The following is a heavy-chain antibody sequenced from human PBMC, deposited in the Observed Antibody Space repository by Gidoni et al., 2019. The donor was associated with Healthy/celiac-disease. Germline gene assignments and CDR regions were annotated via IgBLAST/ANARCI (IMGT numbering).Heavy chain of an antibody. D-gene: IGHD3-10*01. CDR1: GGSISRYY. CDR2: IYYSGST. V-gene: IGHV4-59*01. Sequence: QVQLQESGPGLVKPSETLSLTCRVSGGSISRYYWSWRRQPPGKGLEWIGYIYYSGSTNYNPSLKSRVTISIDTSKNQFSLKLSSVTAADTAVYYCARGSALSWFLGDYWGQGTLVTVSS. CDR3: ARGSALSWFLGDY. J-gene: IGHJ4*02.